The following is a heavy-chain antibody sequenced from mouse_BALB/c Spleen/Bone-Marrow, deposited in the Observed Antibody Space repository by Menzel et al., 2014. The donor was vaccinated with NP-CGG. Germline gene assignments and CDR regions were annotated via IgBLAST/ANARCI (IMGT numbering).Heavy chain of an antibody. CDR3: ARHAYYDQTEVSFVY. D-gene: IGHD2-4*01. J-gene: IGHJ3*01. V-gene: IGHV5-9-2*01. Sequence: EVMLVESGGGLVKSGGSLKLSCAASGFTFSSYGMSWVRQTPEKRLEWVATISGGGSYTFYPDSVKGRFTISRDNAKNNLYLKLSSLRSEDTALYYCARHAYYDQTEVSFVYWGQGTLVTVSA. CDR2: ISGGGSYT. CDR1: GFTFSSYG.